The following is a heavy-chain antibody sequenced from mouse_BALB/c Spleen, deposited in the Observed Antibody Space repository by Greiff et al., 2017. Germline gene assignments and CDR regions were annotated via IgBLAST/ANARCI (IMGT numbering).Heavy chain of an antibody. CDR1: GYTFTSYY. CDR3: TRRYGYDDAMDY. V-gene: IGHV1S81*02. Sequence: VQLQQSGAELVKPGASVKLSCKASGYTFTSYYMYWVKQRPGQGLEWIGEINPSNGGTNFNEKFKSKATLTVDKSSSTAYMQLSSLTSEDSAVYYGTRRYGYDDAMDYWGQGTSVTVSS. J-gene: IGHJ4*01. D-gene: IGHD2-2*01. CDR2: INPSNGGT.